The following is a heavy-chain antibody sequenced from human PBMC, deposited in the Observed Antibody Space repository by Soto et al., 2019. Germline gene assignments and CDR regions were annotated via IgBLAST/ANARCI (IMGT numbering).Heavy chain of an antibody. CDR3: GRRSGWNYYYGMDV. V-gene: IGHV1-69*12. CDR2: IIPIFGTA. J-gene: IGHJ6*02. D-gene: IGHD3-22*01. Sequence: QVQLVQSGAEVKKPGSSVKVSCKASGGTFSSYAITWVRQAPGQGLEWMGGIIPIFGTADYAQKFQGRVTITADESRSTVYMGLSSLRSEDTAVYYCGRRSGWNYYYGMDVWGQGTTVTVSS. CDR1: GGTFSSYA.